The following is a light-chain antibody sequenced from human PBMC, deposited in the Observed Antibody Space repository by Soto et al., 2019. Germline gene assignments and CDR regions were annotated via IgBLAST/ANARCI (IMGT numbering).Light chain of an antibody. J-gene: IGKJ1*01. Sequence: DIQMTQSPSTLSASVGATVTDTCRASQSVSGWLAWYKQKPGKAPKFLSYDASSLESGVPSRFRGSGSGTEFTLTISSLKPDDFETYYCQQYNSYSWTFGQGTKVDIK. CDR2: DAS. V-gene: IGKV1-5*01. CDR1: QSVSGW. CDR3: QQYNSYSWT.